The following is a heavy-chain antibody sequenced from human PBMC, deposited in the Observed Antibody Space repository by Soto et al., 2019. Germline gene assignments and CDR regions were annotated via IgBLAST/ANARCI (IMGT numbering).Heavy chain of an antibody. Sequence: PSETLSLTCAVSGGSISSGGYSWSWIRQPPGKGLEWIGYIYHSGSTYYNPSLKSRVTISVGRSKNQFSLKLSSVTAADTAVYYCASSQTTVTSYDYWGQGTLVTVSS. V-gene: IGHV4-30-2*01. CDR1: GGSISSGGYS. CDR2: IYHSGST. J-gene: IGHJ4*02. D-gene: IGHD4-17*01. CDR3: ASSQTTVTSYDY.